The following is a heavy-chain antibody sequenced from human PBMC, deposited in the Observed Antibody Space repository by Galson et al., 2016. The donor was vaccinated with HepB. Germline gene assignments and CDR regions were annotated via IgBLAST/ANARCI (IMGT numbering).Heavy chain of an antibody. V-gene: IGHV3-48*04. CDR2: IGSYSKII. Sequence: SLRLSCAASGFTFKKYGFNWVRLTPGKGLEWLSYIGSYSKIIRYTESVRGRFTVSRDNAKNSVYLQLSGLRVEDTAIYYCARDGPNYNYDFWGQGTLVTVSS. CDR3: ARDGPNYNYDF. D-gene: IGHD5-24*01. CDR1: GFTFKKYG. J-gene: IGHJ4*02.